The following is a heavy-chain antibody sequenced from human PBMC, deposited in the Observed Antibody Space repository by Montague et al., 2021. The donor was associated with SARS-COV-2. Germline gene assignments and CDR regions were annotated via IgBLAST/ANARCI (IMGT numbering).Heavy chain of an antibody. CDR3: ARGPRIAMIVVVITDIWFDP. V-gene: IGHV4-34*01. CDR2: INHSGST. D-gene: IGHD3-22*01. CDR1: GGSFSGYY. Sequence: SETLSLTCAVYGGSFSGYYWSWIRQPPGKGLEWIGEINHSGSTXXXPSXXXRVTISVDTSKNQFSLKLSSVTAADTAVYYCARGPRIAMIVVVITDIWFDPWGQGTLATVSS. J-gene: IGHJ5*02.